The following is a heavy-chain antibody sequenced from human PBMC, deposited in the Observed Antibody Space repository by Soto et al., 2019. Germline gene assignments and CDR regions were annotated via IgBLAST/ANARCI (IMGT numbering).Heavy chain of an antibody. CDR3: AKVPRFVIIAVAGTFDY. D-gene: IGHD6-19*01. J-gene: IGHJ4*02. CDR1: GFTFSSYA. CDR2: ISGSGGST. V-gene: IGHV3-23*01. Sequence: GGSLRLSCAASGFTFSSYAMSWVRQAPGKGLEWVSAISGSGGSTYYADSVKGRFTISRDNSKNTLYLQMNSLRAEDTAVYYCAKVPRFVIIAVAGTFDYWGQGTLVTVSS.